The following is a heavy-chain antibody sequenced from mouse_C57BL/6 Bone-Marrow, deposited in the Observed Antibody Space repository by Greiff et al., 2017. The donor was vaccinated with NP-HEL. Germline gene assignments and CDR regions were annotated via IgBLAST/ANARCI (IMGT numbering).Heavy chain of an antibody. Sequence: QVQLQQSGPGLVAPSQSLSITCTVSGFSLTSYGVHWVRQPPGKGLEWLVVIWSDGSTTYNSALKSRLSISKDNSKSQVFLKMNSLQTDDTAMYYCARHGGKPTIVTPYYAMDYWGQGTSVTVSS. CDR2: IWSDGST. CDR3: ARHGGKPTIVTPYYAMDY. J-gene: IGHJ4*01. V-gene: IGHV2-6-1*01. D-gene: IGHD2-5*01. CDR1: GFSLTSYG.